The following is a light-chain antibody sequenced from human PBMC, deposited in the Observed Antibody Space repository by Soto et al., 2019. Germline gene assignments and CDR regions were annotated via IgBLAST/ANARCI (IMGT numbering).Light chain of an antibody. CDR1: GSDIGAYNF. Sequence: QSALAQPPSASGSPGQSVTISCTGSGSDIGAYNFVSWYQQHPGKAPKLMIFGVTERPSGVPDRFSGSKSGNTASLTVSGLQADDEAVYYCNSYGGTNNYVVFGGGTKLTVL. V-gene: IGLV2-8*01. J-gene: IGLJ2*01. CDR3: NSYGGTNNYVV. CDR2: GVT.